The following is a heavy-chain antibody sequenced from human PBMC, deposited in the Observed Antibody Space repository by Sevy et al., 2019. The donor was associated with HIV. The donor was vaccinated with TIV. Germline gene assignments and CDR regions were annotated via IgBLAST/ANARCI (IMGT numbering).Heavy chain of an antibody. J-gene: IGHJ3*02. CDR2: IRSKANSYAT. CDR3: TSHGRKGGLIVSDAFDI. V-gene: IGHV3-73*01. CDR1: WFTFSGSA. Sequence: GGSLRLSCAASWFTFSGSAMHWVRQASGKGLEWVGRIRSKANSYATAYAASVKGRFTISRDDSKNSAYLQMNSLKTEDTAVYYCTSHGRKGGLIVSDAFDIWGHGTMVTVSS. D-gene: IGHD3-16*02.